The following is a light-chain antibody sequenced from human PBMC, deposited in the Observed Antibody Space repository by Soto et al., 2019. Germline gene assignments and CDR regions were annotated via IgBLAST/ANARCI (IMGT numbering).Light chain of an antibody. J-gene: IGKJ2*01. CDR2: GAS. Sequence: EIVLTQSPGTLSLSPGERATLSCRASQSVSSSYLAWYQQKPGQAPRLLIYGASSRATGIPDRFSGSGSGTDFTLTISRLEPEDFAVYYCQQYGSSPNPFGQGNKLEIK. V-gene: IGKV3-20*01. CDR3: QQYGSSPNP. CDR1: QSVSSSY.